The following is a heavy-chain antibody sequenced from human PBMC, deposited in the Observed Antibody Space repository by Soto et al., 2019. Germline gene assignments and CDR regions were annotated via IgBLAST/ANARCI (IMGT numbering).Heavy chain of an antibody. CDR1: GFSLSTIGVS. J-gene: IGHJ4*02. V-gene: IGHV2-5*02. CDR2: IYWDDDK. CDR3: ARRPWSDSFDS. D-gene: IGHD3-3*01. Sequence: QITLKESGPTLVKPAQTLTLTCTFSGFSLSTIGVSMGWIRQPPGKALEWLAGIYWDDDKRYSPSLRTRLTITKDTSKNPVVLTMTNRDPVDTGTYYCARRPWSDSFDSWGQGALVTVSS.